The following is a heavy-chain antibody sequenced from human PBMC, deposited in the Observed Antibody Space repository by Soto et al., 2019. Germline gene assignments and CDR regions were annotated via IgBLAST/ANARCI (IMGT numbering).Heavy chain of an antibody. V-gene: IGHV1-2*02. J-gene: IGHJ4*02. CDR3: ARSLIAVTGPYDY. CDR1: GYTFTSYG. D-gene: IGHD6-19*01. Sequence: GASVKVSCKASGYTFTSYGISCVRQAPGQGLEWMGWINPNSGGTNYAQKFQGRVTLTRDTSISTAYMELSRLRSDDTAVYYCARSLIAVTGPYDYWGQGTLVTVSS. CDR2: INPNSGGT.